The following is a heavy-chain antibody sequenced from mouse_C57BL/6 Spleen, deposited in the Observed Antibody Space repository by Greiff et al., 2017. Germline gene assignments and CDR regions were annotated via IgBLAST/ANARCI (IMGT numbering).Heavy chain of an antibody. CDR1: GYSITSGYY. V-gene: IGHV3-6*01. J-gene: IGHJ3*01. CDR2: ISYDGSN. D-gene: IGHD1-1*01. CDR3: ARGILRGFAY. Sequence: ESGPGLVKPSQSLSLTCSVTGYSITSGYYWNWIRQFPGNKLEWMGYISYDGSNNYNPSLKNRISITRDTSKNQFFLKLNSVTTEDTATYYGARGILRGFAYWGQGTLVTVSA.